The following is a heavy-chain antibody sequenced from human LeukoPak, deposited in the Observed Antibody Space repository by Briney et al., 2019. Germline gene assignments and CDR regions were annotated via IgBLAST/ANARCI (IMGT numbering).Heavy chain of an antibody. J-gene: IGHJ4*02. CDR1: GGTFSSYA. V-gene: IGHV1-24*01. D-gene: IGHD3-22*01. CDR3: ATGPSHYDSRGGFEY. Sequence: GASVKVSCKASGGTFSSYAISWVRQAPGKGLEWMGGFDPEDGETIYAQKFQGRVTMTEDTSTDTAYMELSSLRSEDTAVYYCATGPSHYDSRGGFEYWGQGTLVTVSS. CDR2: FDPEDGET.